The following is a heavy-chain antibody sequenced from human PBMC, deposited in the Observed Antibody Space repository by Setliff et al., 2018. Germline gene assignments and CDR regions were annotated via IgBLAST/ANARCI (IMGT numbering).Heavy chain of an antibody. CDR1: GGSMITNDYF. CDR2: IYYSGDT. V-gene: IGHV4-39*07. J-gene: IGHJ4*02. D-gene: IGHD2-15*01. Sequence: PSETLSLTCTVSGGSMITNDYFWGWIRQPPGTGLGWIGSIYYSGDTYYNPSLKSRVTISVDTSKNQFSLELSSVTAADTAMYYCARENGYCSGGACYFMFDYWGQGTLVTVSS. CDR3: ARENGYCSGGACYFMFDY.